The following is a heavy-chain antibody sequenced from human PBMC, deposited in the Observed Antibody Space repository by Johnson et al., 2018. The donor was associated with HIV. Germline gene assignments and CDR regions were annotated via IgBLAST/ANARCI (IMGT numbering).Heavy chain of an antibody. J-gene: IGHJ3*02. Sequence: VQLVESGGGLVQPGGSLRLSCAASGFTVSSNYMSWVRQAPGKGLESVSVVYSGGTTHYADSVKGRSTISRDNSKNTLYLQMNSLRAGDTAVYYCARAGRWSGDTFDIWGQGTMVTVSS. CDR2: VYSGGTT. CDR3: ARAGRWSGDTFDI. CDR1: GFTVSSNY. D-gene: IGHD3-10*01. V-gene: IGHV3-66*01.